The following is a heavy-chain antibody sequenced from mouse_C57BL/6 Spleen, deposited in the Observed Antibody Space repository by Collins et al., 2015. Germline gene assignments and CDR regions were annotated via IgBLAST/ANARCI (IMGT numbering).Heavy chain of an antibody. V-gene: IGHV1-26*01. D-gene: IGHD1-1*01. CDR2: INPNNGGT. J-gene: IGHJ2*01. CDR3: AREGYYYGSSLDY. Sequence: EVQLQQSGPELVKPGASVKISCKASGYTFTDYFMNWVKQSRGKSLEWIGDINPNNGGTSYNQKLEGKATLTVDKSSNTAYMELRSLTSEDSAVYYCAREGYYYGSSLDYWGQGTTLTVSS. CDR1: GYTFTDYF.